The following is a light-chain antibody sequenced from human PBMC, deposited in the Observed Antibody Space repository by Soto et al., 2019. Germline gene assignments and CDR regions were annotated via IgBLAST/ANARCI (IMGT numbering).Light chain of an antibody. Sequence: QSVLTQPPSVSGAPGQRVTISCTGSSSNIVAIYDVHWYQQLPGTAPKLLIYGNTNRPSGVPDRFSGSKSGTSASLAITGLQAEDEADYYCQSYDSSLSGWVFGGGTNSPS. V-gene: IGLV1-40*01. CDR3: QSYDSSLSGWV. CDR2: GNT. J-gene: IGLJ3*02. CDR1: SSNIVAIYD.